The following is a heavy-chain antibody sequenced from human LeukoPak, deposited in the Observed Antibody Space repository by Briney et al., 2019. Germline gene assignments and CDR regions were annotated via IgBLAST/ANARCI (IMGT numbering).Heavy chain of an antibody. Sequence: PSETLSLTCTVSGGSISSSSYYWDWIRQPPGKGLEWIGSLYYSGSTYYNPSLKSRVTISVDTSKNQFSLKLSSVTAADTAVYSCARDGPPPGVAAGLRWFDPWGQGTLVTVSS. V-gene: IGHV4-39*07. J-gene: IGHJ5*02. CDR1: GGSISSSSYY. CDR2: LYYSGST. D-gene: IGHD2-15*01. CDR3: ARDGPPPGVAAGLRWFDP.